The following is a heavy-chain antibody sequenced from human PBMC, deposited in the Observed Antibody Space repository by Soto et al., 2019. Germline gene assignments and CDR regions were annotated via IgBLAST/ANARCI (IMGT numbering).Heavy chain of an antibody. J-gene: IGHJ3*02. CDR2: INHSGST. CDR3: ARDVVVVAATPVGAFDI. CDR1: GGSFSGYY. Sequence: SETLSLTCAVYGGSFSGYYWSWIRQPPGKGLEWIGEINHSGSTNYNPSLKSRVTISVDTSKNQFSLKLSSVTAADTAVYYCARDVVVVAATPVGAFDIWGQGTMVTVSS. V-gene: IGHV4-34*01. D-gene: IGHD2-15*01.